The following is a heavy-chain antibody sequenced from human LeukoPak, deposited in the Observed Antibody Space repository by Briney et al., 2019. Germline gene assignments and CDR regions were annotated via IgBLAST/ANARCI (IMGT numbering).Heavy chain of an antibody. CDR2: ISSSSGTI. V-gene: IGHV3-48*01. Sequence: GGSLRLSCAASGFTFSIYNMNWVRQAPGKGLEWVSFISSSSGTIYYADSVKGRFTISRDNAKNSLYLQMDSLRAEDTAVYYCARDGSYYGSGDDYWGQGTLVTVSS. CDR1: GFTFSIYN. J-gene: IGHJ4*02. D-gene: IGHD3-10*01. CDR3: ARDGSYYGSGDDY.